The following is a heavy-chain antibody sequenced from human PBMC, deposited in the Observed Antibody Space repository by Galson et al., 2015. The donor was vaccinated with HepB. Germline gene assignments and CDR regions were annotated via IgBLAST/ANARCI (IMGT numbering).Heavy chain of an antibody. D-gene: IGHD2-2*01. V-gene: IGHV1-69*04. CDR1: GGTFSSYA. CDR2: IIPILGIA. Sequence: SVKVSCKASGGTFSSYAISWVRQAPGQGLEWMGRIIPILGIANYAQKFQGRVTITADKSTSTAYMELSSLRSEDTAVYYCARDRRRVPAALNYYYYYGMDVWGQGTTVTVSS. CDR3: ARDRRRVPAALNYYYYYGMDV. J-gene: IGHJ6*02.